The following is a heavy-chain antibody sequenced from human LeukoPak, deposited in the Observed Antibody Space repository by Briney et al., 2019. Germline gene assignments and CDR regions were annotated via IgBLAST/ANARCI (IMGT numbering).Heavy chain of an antibody. CDR3: ARESSISSSWLNWFDP. Sequence: SVKVSCKASGYTFTSYGITWVRQAPGQGLEWMGDIIPIFNTTNYAQKFQGRVTITADESTNTAYMELSSLRSEDTAVYYCARESSISSSWLNWFDPWGQGTLVTVSS. CDR1: GYTFTSYG. V-gene: IGHV1-69*13. J-gene: IGHJ5*02. CDR2: IIPIFNTT. D-gene: IGHD6-13*01.